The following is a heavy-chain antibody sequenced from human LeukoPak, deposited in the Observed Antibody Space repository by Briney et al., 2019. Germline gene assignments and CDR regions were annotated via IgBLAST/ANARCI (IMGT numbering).Heavy chain of an antibody. CDR1: GFTFDDYA. CDR2: ISGDGGST. J-gene: IGHJ3*02. Sequence: GGSLRLSCAASGFTFDDYAMHWVRQAPGKGLEWVSLISGDGGSTYYADSVKGRFTISRDNSKNSLYLQMNSLRTEDTALYYCAKDIWPPTYYYDSSGPRGAFDIWGQGTMVTVSS. CDR3: AKDIWPPTYYYDSSGPRGAFDI. V-gene: IGHV3-43*02. D-gene: IGHD3-22*01.